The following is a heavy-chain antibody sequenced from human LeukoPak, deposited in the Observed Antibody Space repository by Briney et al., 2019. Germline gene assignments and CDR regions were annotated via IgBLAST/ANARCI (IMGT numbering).Heavy chain of an antibody. V-gene: IGHV4-61*02. Sequence: SETLSLTCTVSGGSISSSSYYWSWIRQPAGKGLEWIGRIYTSGSTNYNPSLKSRVTMSVDTSKNQFSLKLSSVTAADTAVYYCARERGSYGHYYGMDVWGQGTTVTVSS. CDR1: GGSISSSSYY. CDR2: IYTSGST. J-gene: IGHJ6*02. CDR3: ARERGSYGHYYGMDV. D-gene: IGHD1-26*01.